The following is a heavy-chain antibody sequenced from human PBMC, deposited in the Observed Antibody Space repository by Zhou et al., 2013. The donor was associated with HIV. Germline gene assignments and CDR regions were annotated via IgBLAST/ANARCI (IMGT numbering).Heavy chain of an antibody. Sequence: QVQLVQSGAEVKKPGSSVKVSCKASGGTFSSYAISWVRQAPGQGLEWMGRIIPILGIANYAQKFQGRVTITADKSTSTAYMELSSLRSEDTAVYYCARGGDRKARYYYYYMDVWGKGTTVTVSS. J-gene: IGHJ6*03. CDR3: ARGGDRKARYYYYYMDV. CDR2: IIPILGIA. V-gene: IGHV1-69*04. D-gene: IGHD3-16*01. CDR1: GGTFSSYA.